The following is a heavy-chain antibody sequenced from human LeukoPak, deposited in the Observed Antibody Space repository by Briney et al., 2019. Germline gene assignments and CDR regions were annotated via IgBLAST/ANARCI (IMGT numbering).Heavy chain of an antibody. CDR3: ATLSVNYDSSGAYSDY. V-gene: IGHV1-24*01. D-gene: IGHD3-22*01. J-gene: IGHJ4*02. CDR1: GYTLTELS. CDR2: FDPEDGET. Sequence: ASVKVSCKVSGYTLTELSMHWVRQAPGKGLEWMGGFDPEDGETTYAQKFQGRVTMTEDTSTDTAYMELSSLRSEDTAVYYCATLSVNYDSSGAYSDYWGQGTLVTVSS.